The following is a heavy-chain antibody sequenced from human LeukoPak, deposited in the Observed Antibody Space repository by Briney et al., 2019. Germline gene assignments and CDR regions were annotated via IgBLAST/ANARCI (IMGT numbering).Heavy chain of an antibody. CDR1: GFTVSSNY. V-gene: IGHV3-53*05. Sequence: GGSLRLSCAASGFTVSSNYMSWVRQAPGKGLEWVSVIYSGGGTYYADSVKGRFTISRDNSKNTLYLQMNSLRAEDTAVYYCAKDTYSSGLTFDPWGQGTLVTVSS. D-gene: IGHD6-19*01. J-gene: IGHJ5*02. CDR3: AKDTYSSGLTFDP. CDR2: IYSGGGT.